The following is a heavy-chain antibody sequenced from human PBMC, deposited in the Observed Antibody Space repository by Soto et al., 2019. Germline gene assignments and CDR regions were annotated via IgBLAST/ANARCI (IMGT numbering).Heavy chain of an antibody. CDR2: ISATGGGT. Sequence: GGSLRLSCAASGFKFSNYAMSWVRQAPGKGLEWVSLISATGGGTYYADSVKGRFTISRDNSHNTLYLQVHSLTAEDTAVYYCATDRRAGGNSSFYFDFWGQGAQVTVS. J-gene: IGHJ4*02. D-gene: IGHD3-16*01. CDR3: ATDRRAGGNSSFYFDF. CDR1: GFKFSNYA. V-gene: IGHV3-23*01.